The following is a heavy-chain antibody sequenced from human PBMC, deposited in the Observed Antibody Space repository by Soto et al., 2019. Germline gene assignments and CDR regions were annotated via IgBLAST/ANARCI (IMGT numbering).Heavy chain of an antibody. CDR2: IIPILGSP. V-gene: IGHV1-69*01. CDR1: GGPFSSFA. Sequence: QVQLVQSGAEVKKPGSSVKASCKASGGPFSSFALNWVRQAPGQGLEWMGGIIPILGSPNYPQTFQGRVTITADESTSTVYLDLSSLKSEDTAVYYCARQVQMLWAYFDYWGQGTLVTVSS. CDR3: ARQVQMLWAYFDY. D-gene: IGHD3-16*01. J-gene: IGHJ4*02.